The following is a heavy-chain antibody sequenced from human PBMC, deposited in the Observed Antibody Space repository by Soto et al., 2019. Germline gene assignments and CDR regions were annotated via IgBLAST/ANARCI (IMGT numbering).Heavy chain of an antibody. D-gene: IGHD4-17*01. J-gene: IGHJ3*02. Sequence: QVQLVESGGGVVQPGRSLRLSCAASGFTFSSYGMHWVRQAPGKGLEWVAVISYDGSNKYYADSVKGRFTISRDNSKNTLYLQMNSLRAEDTAVYYCAKGSGDYAPERDAFDIWGQGTMVTVSS. CDR3: AKGSGDYAPERDAFDI. V-gene: IGHV3-30*18. CDR1: GFTFSSYG. CDR2: ISYDGSNK.